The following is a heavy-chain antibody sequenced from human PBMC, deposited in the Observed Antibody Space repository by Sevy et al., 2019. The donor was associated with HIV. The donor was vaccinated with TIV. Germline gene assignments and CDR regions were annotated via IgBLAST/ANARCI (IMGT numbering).Heavy chain of an antibody. Sequence: GESLKISCKGSGYSFTSYWIGWVRQMPGKGLEWMGIIYPGDSETRYSPSFQGQVTISADKSISSAYLQWNSLKASDTAMYYCAGGITMIAGSVDYWGQGTLVTVSS. CDR2: IYPGDSET. CDR3: AGGITMIAGSVDY. V-gene: IGHV5-51*01. D-gene: IGHD3-22*01. CDR1: GYSFTSYW. J-gene: IGHJ4*02.